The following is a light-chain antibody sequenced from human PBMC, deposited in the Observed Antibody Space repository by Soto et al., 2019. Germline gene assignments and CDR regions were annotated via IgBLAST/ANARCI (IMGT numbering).Light chain of an antibody. CDR1: SSDVGGYNY. V-gene: IGLV2-14*01. Sequence: QSVLTQPASVSGSPGQSITISCTGTSSDVGGYNYVSWHQQHPGKAPKLMIYDVTNRPSGVSNRFSGSKSGNTASLTISGLQDEDEADYYCSSYTSSSTRVFGGGTKLTVL. CDR2: DVT. CDR3: SSYTSSSTRV. J-gene: IGLJ2*01.